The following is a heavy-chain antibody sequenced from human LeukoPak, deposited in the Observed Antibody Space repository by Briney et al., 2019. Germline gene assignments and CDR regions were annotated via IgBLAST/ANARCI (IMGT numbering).Heavy chain of an antibody. V-gene: IGHV3-7*01. CDR1: GFTSSDYW. D-gene: IGHD5-24*01. J-gene: IGHJ4*02. Sequence: GGSLRLSCVGSGFTSSDYWMRWVRQAPGEGLEWVANIKQDGSEKDYVDALKGRFPISRDNAKNSLYLKMNSLRGEDTAVYYCARWLELMRNFDWWGQGTLVTVSS. CDR2: IKQDGSEK. CDR3: ARWLELMRNFDW.